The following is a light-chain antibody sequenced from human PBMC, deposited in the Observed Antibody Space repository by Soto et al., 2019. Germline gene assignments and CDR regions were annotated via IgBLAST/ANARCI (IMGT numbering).Light chain of an antibody. V-gene: IGKV3-15*01. CDR3: QQYNNWLT. J-gene: IGKJ5*01. Sequence: EIVMTQSPATLSASPGERATLSCRASQSVSSNLAWYQQKPGQAPRLLIYGASTRATGIPARFSGSGSGTEFTLTISSLQSEDFAVYYCQQYNNWLTFGQGTRLEIK. CDR2: GAS. CDR1: QSVSSN.